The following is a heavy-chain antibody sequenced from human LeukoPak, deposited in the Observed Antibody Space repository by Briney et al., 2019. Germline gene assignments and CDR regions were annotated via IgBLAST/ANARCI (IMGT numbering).Heavy chain of an antibody. CDR1: GSLFSNYW. CDR3: AIPPGYCGNDCSFDH. D-gene: IGHD2-21*02. CDR2: IYPGDYET. V-gene: IGHV5-51*01. Sequence: GEALQISCEGSGSLFSNYWIGGVRQLPGKGLEGMGIIYPGDYETRYSPSFQGLVTISVDKSISTAYLQWSSLKASDTAMYYCAIPPGYCGNDCSFDHWGQGTLVTVSS. J-gene: IGHJ4*02.